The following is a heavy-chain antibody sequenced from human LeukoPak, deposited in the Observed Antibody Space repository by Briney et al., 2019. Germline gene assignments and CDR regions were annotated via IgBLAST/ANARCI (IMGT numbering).Heavy chain of an antibody. V-gene: IGHV4-4*07. CDR1: GDSISRRH. CDR2: VYSSGSS. J-gene: IGHJ3*02. D-gene: IGHD1-1*01. Sequence: PSETLSLTCIVSGDSISRRHWSWIRQPAGKGLEWIGHVYSSGSSQYNPSLKSRVTMSVDTSTNHFSLKLTFVTAADTAIYYCARRWAVENTFDMRGQGTMVTVSS. CDR3: ARRWAVENTFDM.